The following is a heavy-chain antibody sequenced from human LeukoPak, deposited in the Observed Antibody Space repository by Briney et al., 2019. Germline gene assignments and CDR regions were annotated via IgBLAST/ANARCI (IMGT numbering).Heavy chain of an antibody. CDR2: IIPIFGTA. Sequence: SVKVSCKASGYTFTSYGISWVRQAPGQGLEWMGGIIPIFGTANYAQKFQGRVTITTDESTSTAYMELSSLRSEDTAVYYCARPTYYYDSSGSFDYWGQGTLVTVSS. V-gene: IGHV1-69*05. CDR1: GYTFTSYG. D-gene: IGHD3-22*01. J-gene: IGHJ4*02. CDR3: ARPTYYYDSSGSFDY.